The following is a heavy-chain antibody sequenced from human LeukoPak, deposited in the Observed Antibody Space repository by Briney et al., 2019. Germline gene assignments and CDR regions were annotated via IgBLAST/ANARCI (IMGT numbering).Heavy chain of an antibody. D-gene: IGHD4-17*01. CDR3: VKDGVAYGENGWFDS. J-gene: IGHJ5*01. Sequence: PGGSLRLSCSASGFTFSRFAMHWVRQAPGKGLEHVSVISRNGGSTYYADSVKGRFTISRGNSKNTLYLQMSSRKVEDTAVYYCVKDGVAYGENGWFDSWGQGTLVTVSS. CDR1: GFTFSRFA. CDR2: ISRNGGST. V-gene: IGHV3-64D*09.